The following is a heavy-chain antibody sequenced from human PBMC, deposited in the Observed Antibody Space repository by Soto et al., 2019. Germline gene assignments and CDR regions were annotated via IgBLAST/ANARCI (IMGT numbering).Heavy chain of an antibody. Sequence: SVKVSCKASGYTFTSTWMHWVRQAPGQALEWMGWITPFNGNTNYAQKFQDRVTITRDRSMSTAYMELSSLRSEDTAMYYCATSPTFIQLPEDWFDPWGQGTLVTVSS. V-gene: IGHV1-45*02. J-gene: IGHJ5*02. D-gene: IGHD5-18*01. CDR2: ITPFNGNT. CDR3: ATSPTFIQLPEDWFDP. CDR1: GYTFTSTW.